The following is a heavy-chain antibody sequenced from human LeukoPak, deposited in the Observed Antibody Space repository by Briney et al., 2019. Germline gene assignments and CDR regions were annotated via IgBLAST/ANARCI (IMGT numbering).Heavy chain of an antibody. CDR1: GFTFSSYA. CDR3: ASRRESFDY. J-gene: IGHJ4*02. V-gene: IGHV3-23*01. Sequence: GGSLRLSCAASGFTFSSYAMSWVRQAPGKGLEWVSAISGSGGSTYYADSVKGRFTISRDNAKNSLYLQMNSLRDEDTAVYYCASRRESFDYWGQGTLVTVSS. CDR2: ISGSGGST.